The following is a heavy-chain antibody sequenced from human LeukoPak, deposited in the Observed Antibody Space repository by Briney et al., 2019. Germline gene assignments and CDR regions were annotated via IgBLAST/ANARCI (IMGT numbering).Heavy chain of an antibody. J-gene: IGHJ4*02. V-gene: IGHV3-21*05. CDR3: ARDGRCGGDCYAS. D-gene: IGHD2-21*02. CDR2: ISSSSSYI. CDR1: GFTFSSYE. Sequence: GGSLRLSCAASGFTFSSYEMNWVRQAPGKGLEWVSYISSSSSYIYYADSVKGRFTISRDNAKNALYLQMNSLRVEDTAVYYCARDGRCGGDCYASWGQGTLVTVSS.